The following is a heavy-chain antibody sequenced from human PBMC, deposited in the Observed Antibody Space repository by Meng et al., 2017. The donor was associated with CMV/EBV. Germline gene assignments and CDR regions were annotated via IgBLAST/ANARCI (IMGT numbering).Heavy chain of an antibody. J-gene: IGHJ4*02. Sequence: QVQLQGSGPGLVQPSQTLSLTCTVPGGSISSGDYSWSWIRQPPGKGLEWIGYIYYSGSTYYNPSLKSRVTISVDTSKNQFSLKLSSVTAADTAVYYCARDNRRGGVDYWGQGTLVTVS. CDR2: IYYSGST. D-gene: IGHD3-3*01. V-gene: IGHV4-30-4*08. CDR1: GGSISSGDYS. CDR3: ARDNRRGGVDY.